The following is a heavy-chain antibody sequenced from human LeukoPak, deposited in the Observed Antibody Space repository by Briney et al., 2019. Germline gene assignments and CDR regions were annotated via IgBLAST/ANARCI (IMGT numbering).Heavy chain of an antibody. CDR2: IGGSGSST. J-gene: IGHJ4*02. CDR3: AKGGSSGWYSPYDY. D-gene: IGHD6-19*01. Sequence: AGGSLRLSCAASGFTFSSYAMSWVRQAPGKGLEWVSAIGGSGSSTYYADSVKGRFTISRDNSKNTLYLQMNSLRAEDTAVYYCAKGGSSGWYSPYDYWGQGTLVTVSS. CDR1: GFTFSSYA. V-gene: IGHV3-23*01.